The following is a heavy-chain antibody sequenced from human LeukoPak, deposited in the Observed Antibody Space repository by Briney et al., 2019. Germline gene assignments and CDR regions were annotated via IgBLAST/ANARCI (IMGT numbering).Heavy chain of an antibody. Sequence: EASVKVSCKAPGYTFTTFDINWVRQASGQGLEWVGWMNPKSGNTGYAQKFQGRVSMTRDTSISTAYMELSSLTSEDTAVYYCARDSGRENDEGFWFDPWGQGTLVTVSS. V-gene: IGHV1-8*01. CDR2: MNPKSGNT. CDR3: ARDSGRENDEGFWFDP. D-gene: IGHD6-19*01. J-gene: IGHJ5*02. CDR1: GYTFTTFD.